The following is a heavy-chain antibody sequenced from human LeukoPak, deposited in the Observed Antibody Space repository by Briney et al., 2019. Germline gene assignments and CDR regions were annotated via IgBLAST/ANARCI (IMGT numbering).Heavy chain of an antibody. CDR2: ISGSGGST. Sequence: GGSLRLSCAASGFTFSSYAMSWVRQAPGKGLEWVSAISGSGGSTYYADSVKGRFTISRDNSKNTLYLQMNSLKAEDTAVYYCEVVVAASYDYWGQGTLVTVSS. CDR3: EVVVAASYDY. CDR1: GFTFSSYA. V-gene: IGHV3-23*01. D-gene: IGHD2-15*01. J-gene: IGHJ4*02.